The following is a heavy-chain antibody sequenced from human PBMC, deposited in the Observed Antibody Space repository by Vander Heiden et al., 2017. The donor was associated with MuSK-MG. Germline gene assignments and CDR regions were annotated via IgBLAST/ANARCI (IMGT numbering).Heavy chain of an antibody. CDR3: ARGRANDYGGNRYFDY. J-gene: IGHJ4*02. CDR2: INHSGST. CDR1: GGSFSGYY. D-gene: IGHD4-17*01. V-gene: IGHV4-34*01. Sequence: QVQLQQWGAGLLKPSETLSLTSAVYGGSFSGYYWTWIRQPPGKKLEWIGEINHSGSTNYNPSLKSRVTISVDTSKNQFSLKLSSVTAADTAVYYCARGRANDYGGNRYFDYWGQGTLVTVSS.